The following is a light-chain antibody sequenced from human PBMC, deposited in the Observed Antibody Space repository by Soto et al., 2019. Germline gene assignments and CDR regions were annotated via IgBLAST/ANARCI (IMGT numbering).Light chain of an antibody. CDR2: RDS. J-gene: IGLJ3*02. CDR3: QVWDSSTARV. CDR1: NIGSKN. Sequence: SYELTQPLSVSVALGQTARITCGGNNIGSKNGHWYQQKPGQAPVLVIYRDSNRPSGIPERFSGSNSGNTATRTISSARAGDEADYYCQVWDSSTARVFGGGPKLTVL. V-gene: IGLV3-9*01.